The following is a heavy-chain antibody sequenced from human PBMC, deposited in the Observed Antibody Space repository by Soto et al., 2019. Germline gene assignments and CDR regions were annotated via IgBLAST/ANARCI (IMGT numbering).Heavy chain of an antibody. V-gene: IGHV3-23*01. CDR1: GFSFSEYG. D-gene: IGHD2-15*01. CDR3: AKRRLNTITSLADW. Sequence: EIQLLESGGGLAQPGGSLRLSCVASGFSFSEYGMSWVRQTPQKTLEWVASISGNKMTTFYPDSVKGRFFISRDNSENTLHMQMNSLRDDDTASYYCAKRRLNTITSLADWWGQGVQVTVSS. CDR2: ISGNKMTT. J-gene: IGHJ1*01.